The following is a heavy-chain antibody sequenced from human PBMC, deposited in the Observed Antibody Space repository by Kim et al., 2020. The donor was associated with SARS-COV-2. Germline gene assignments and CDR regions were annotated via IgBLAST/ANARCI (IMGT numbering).Heavy chain of an antibody. Sequence: SETLSLTCAVYGGSFSGYYWSWIRQPPGKGLEWIGEINNSGSTNYNPSLKSRVTISVDTSKNQFSLKLSSVTAADTAVYYCARVDQGVIAAAGTFDYWGQGTLVTVSS. D-gene: IGHD6-13*01. CDR3: ARVDQGVIAAAGTFDY. J-gene: IGHJ4*02. CDR2: INNSGST. V-gene: IGHV4-34*01. CDR1: GGSFSGYY.